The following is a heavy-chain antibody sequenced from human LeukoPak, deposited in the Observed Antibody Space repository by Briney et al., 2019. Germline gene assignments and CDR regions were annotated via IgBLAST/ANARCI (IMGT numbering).Heavy chain of an antibody. J-gene: IGHJ4*02. V-gene: IGHV3-48*04. CDR3: ATDTPETAAFDY. D-gene: IGHD1-1*01. CDR1: GFSFSTYS. Sequence: GGSLRLSCTASGFSFSTYSMNWVRQAPGKGLEWVSYIVGSSSNMYYADSVKGRFTISRDNAKNSLYLQMGTLRAEDTAVYYCATDTPETAAFDYWGQGTLVTVSS. CDR2: IVGSSSNM.